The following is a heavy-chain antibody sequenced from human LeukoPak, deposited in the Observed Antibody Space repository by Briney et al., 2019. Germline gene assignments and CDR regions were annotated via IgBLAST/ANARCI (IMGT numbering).Heavy chain of an antibody. Sequence: NPSETLSLTCTVSGGSVSSGSYYWNWIRQPPGKGLEWIAYIYYSGSTNYNPSLKSRVTISVDTSKNQLSLKLSSVTAADTAVYYCARAGHYYAILTGYYGLDYWGQGTLVTVSS. CDR1: GGSVSSGSYY. V-gene: IGHV4-61*01. J-gene: IGHJ4*02. CDR3: ARAGHYYAILTGYYGLDY. D-gene: IGHD3-9*01. CDR2: IYYSGST.